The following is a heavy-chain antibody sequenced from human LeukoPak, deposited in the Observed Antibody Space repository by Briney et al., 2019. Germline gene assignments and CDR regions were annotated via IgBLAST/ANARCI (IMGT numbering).Heavy chain of an antibody. V-gene: IGHV4-59*01. CDR2: VYDRGGT. J-gene: IGHJ4*02. D-gene: IGHD2-15*01. CDR3: ARASERGDGHLGY. CDR1: GDFISRYY. Sequence: SETLSLTCTVSGDFISRYYWSWIRQSPGKGLEWIGYVYDRGGTNYNPSLKSRAIISADTSKNQFSLKVTSVTAADTAVYYCARASERGDGHLGYWAQGTLVTVSS.